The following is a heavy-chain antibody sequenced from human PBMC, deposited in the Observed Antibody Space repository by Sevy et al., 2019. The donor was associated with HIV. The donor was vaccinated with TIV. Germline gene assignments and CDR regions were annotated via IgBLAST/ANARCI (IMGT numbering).Heavy chain of an antibody. CDR1: EFTFSSYN. D-gene: IGHD1-26*01. V-gene: IGHV3-21*06. Sequence: GGSLRLSCAASEFTFSSYNMNWVRQAPGKGLEWVSSISGSSNYIYYAESVKGRFRISRDNVKDTLYLQMNSLRADDTAVYYCAGGPPDGSYDYFDDWGQGTLVTVSS. CDR2: ISGSSNYI. J-gene: IGHJ4*02. CDR3: AGGPPDGSYDYFDD.